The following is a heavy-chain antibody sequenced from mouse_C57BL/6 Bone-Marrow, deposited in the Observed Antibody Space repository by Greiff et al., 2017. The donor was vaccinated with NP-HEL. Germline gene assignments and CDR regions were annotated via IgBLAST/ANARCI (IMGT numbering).Heavy chain of an antibody. CDR1: GYTFTDYN. D-gene: IGHD2-4*01. J-gene: IGHJ4*01. CDR2: INPNNGGT. Sequence: EVQLQESGPELVKPGASVKIPCKASGYTFTDYNMDWVKQSHGKSLEWIGDINPNNGGTIYNQKFKGKATLTVDKSSSTAYMELRSLTSEDTAVYYGAREDDYNYAMDYWGQGTSVTVSS. V-gene: IGHV1-18*01. CDR3: AREDDYNYAMDY.